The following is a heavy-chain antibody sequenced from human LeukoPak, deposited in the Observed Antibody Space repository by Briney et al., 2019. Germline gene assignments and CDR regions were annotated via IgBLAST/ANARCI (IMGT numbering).Heavy chain of an antibody. Sequence: PGGSLRLSCAASGFTVSSNYVSWVRQAPGKGLEWVSVIYSGGNTYYADSVKGRFTISRDNSKNTLYLQMNSLRAEDTAVYYCARVERGNYFDYWGQGTLVTVSS. CDR3: ARVERGNYFDY. J-gene: IGHJ4*02. V-gene: IGHV3-53*01. CDR2: IYSGGNT. D-gene: IGHD3-10*01. CDR1: GFTVSSNY.